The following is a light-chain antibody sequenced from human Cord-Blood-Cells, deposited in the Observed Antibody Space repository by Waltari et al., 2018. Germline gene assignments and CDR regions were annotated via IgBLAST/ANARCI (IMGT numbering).Light chain of an antibody. CDR2: DVS. CDR1: SSDVGGSKY. CDR3: SSYTSSSTPLV. J-gene: IGLJ3*02. Sequence: QSALTQPASVSGSPGQSITISCTGTSSDVGGSKYVSWYQQHPGKAPKLMIYDVSNRPSGVSNRFSGSKSGNTASLTISGLQAEDEADYYCSSYTSSSTPLVFGGGTKLTVL. V-gene: IGLV2-14*01.